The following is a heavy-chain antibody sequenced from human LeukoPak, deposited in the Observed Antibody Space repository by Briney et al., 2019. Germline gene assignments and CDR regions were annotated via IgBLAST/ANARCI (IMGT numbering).Heavy chain of an antibody. CDR1: GYTFTNYA. CDR2: INTNTGNP. CDR3: AREFLVGWFDP. V-gene: IGHV7-4-1*02. Sequence: ASVKVSCKASGYTFTNYAMNWARQAPGQGLEWMGWINTNTGNPTYAQGFTGRFVFSLDTSVSTAYLQISSLKAEDTAVYYCAREFLVGWFDPWGQGTLVTVSS. D-gene: IGHD1-26*01. J-gene: IGHJ5*02.